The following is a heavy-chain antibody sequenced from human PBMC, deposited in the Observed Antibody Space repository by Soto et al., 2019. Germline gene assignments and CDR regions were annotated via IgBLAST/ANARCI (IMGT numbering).Heavy chain of an antibody. CDR1: GGSISSGDYY. CDR3: ARDKRITIFGVVIEGDPTDYYGMDV. V-gene: IGHV4-30-4*01. J-gene: IGHJ6*02. D-gene: IGHD3-3*01. Sequence: TSETLSLTCTVSGGSISSGDYYWSWIRQPPGKGLEWIGYIYYSGSTYYNPSLKSRVTISVDTSKNQFSLKLSSVTAADTAVYYCARDKRITIFGVVIEGDPTDYYGMDVWGQGTTVTVS. CDR2: IYYSGST.